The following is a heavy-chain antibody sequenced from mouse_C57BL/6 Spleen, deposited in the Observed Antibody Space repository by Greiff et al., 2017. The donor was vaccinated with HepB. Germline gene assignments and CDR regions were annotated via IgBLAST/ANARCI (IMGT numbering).Heavy chain of an antibody. CDR2: IYPGSGST. J-gene: IGHJ2*01. CDR3: ARRSPNTLYYFDY. CDR1: GYTFTSYW. Sequence: VKLQQPGAELVKPGASVKMSCKASGYTFTSYWITWVKQRPGQGLEWIGDIYPGSGSTNYNEKFKSKATLTVDTSSSTAYMQLSSLTSEDSAVYYCARRSPNTLYYFDYWGQGTTLTVSS. V-gene: IGHV1-55*01.